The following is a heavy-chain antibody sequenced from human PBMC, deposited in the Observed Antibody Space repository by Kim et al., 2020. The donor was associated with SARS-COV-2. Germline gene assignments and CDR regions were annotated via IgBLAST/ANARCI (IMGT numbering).Heavy chain of an antibody. CDR3: ARVFGMDV. CDR2: GGST. V-gene: IGHV3-53*04. J-gene: IGHJ6*02. Sequence: GGSTYYADSVKGRFTISRHNSKNTLYLQMNSLRAEDTAVYYCARVFGMDVWGQGTTVTVSS.